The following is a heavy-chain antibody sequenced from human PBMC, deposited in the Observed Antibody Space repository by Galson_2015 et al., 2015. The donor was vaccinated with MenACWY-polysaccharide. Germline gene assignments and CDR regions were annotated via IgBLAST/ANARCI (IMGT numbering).Heavy chain of an antibody. CDR2: IFPDNSDP. J-gene: IGHJ4*02. D-gene: IGHD4-23*01. V-gene: IGHV5-51*03. CDR1: GYIFNNYW. Sequence: QSGAEVKKPGESLKISCKASGYIFNNYWIGWVRQMPDKGLEWMGRIFPDNSDPRYSPSFQGQVTVSVDKSTSTAYLHLSGLKASDTGRDYCARLRGLGGQFYCDFWGQGSLVTVSS. CDR3: ARLRGLGGQFYCDF.